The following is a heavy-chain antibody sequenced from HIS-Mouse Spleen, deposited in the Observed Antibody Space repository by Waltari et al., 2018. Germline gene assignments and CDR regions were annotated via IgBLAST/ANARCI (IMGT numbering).Heavy chain of an antibody. CDR2: IYHSGST. J-gene: IGHJ5*02. CDR1: GYSISSGYY. CDR3: ARVKT. V-gene: IGHV4-38-2*02. Sequence: QVQLQESGPGLVKPSETLSLTRTVSGYSISSGYYWGWLRQPPGKGLEWIGSIYHSGSTYYNPSLKSRVTISVDTSKNQFSLKLSSVTAADTAVYYCARVKTWGQGTLVTVSS.